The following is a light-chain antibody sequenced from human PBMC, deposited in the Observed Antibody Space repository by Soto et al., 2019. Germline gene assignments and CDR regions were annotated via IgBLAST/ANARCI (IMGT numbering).Light chain of an antibody. CDR1: SGDVGAYNY. V-gene: IGLV2-14*01. CDR3: SSYTSATTYV. J-gene: IGLJ1*01. CDR2: DVS. Sequence: QAVVTQPASVSGSPGQSITISCTGTSGDVGAYNYDSWYQQYPGEAPNVIIYDVSHRPAGVSNRFSGSKSGNTASLTISGLQTQDEADYYCSSYTSATTYVFGTGTKLTVL.